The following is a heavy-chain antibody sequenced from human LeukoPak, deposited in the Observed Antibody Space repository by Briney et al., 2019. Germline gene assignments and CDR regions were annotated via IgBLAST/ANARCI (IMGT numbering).Heavy chain of an antibody. Sequence: ASVKVSCKAFGYTFTDYYMYWVRQAPGQGLEWMGWIIPNSGGTNYAQRFQGRVTMTRDTSITTAYMELSSLRSDDTAVYYRARFSTRGWHFDYWGQGTLVTVSS. CDR1: GYTFTDYY. CDR2: IIPNSGGT. D-gene: IGHD6-19*01. CDR3: ARFSTRGWHFDY. J-gene: IGHJ4*02. V-gene: IGHV1-2*02.